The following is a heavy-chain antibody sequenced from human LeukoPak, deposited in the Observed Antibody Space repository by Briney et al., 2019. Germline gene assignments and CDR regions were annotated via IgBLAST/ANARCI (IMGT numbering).Heavy chain of an antibody. D-gene: IGHD2-2*01. J-gene: IGHJ4*02. V-gene: IGHV3-30*02. CDR1: GFTFSSYA. CDR3: AKDQAPKRYCSSTSCPTTFDY. CDR2: IWYDGSNK. Sequence: GGSLRLSCAASGFTFSSYAMSWVRQAPGKGLEWVAFIWYDGSNKYYADSVKGRFTISRDNSKNTLYLQMNSLRAEDTAVYYCAKDQAPKRYCSSTSCPTTFDYWGQGTLVTVSS.